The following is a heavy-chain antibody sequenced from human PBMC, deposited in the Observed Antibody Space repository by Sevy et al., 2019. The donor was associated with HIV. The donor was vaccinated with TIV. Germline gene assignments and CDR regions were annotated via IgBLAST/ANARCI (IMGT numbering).Heavy chain of an antibody. CDR3: ARFYYDSSGYYMGAFDI. Sequence: SETLSLTCTVSGGSISSYYWSWIRQPPGKGLEWIGYIYYSGSTNYNPSLKSRVTISVDTSKNQYSLKRSSVTAADTAVYYCARFYYDSSGYYMGAFDIWGQGTMVTVSS. CDR2: IYYSGST. J-gene: IGHJ3*02. V-gene: IGHV4-59*01. D-gene: IGHD3-22*01. CDR1: GGSISSYY.